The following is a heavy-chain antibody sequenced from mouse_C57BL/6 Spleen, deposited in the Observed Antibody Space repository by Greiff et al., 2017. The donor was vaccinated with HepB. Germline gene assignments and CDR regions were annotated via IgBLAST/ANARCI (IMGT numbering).Heavy chain of an antibody. CDR1: GYTFTSYW. Sequence: VQLQQPGAELVKPGASVKLSCKASGYTFTSYWMHWVKQRPGQGLEWIGMIHPNSGSTNYNEKFKSKATLTVDKSSSTAYMQLSSLTSEDSAVYYCARGYGSSSGFDYWGQGTTLTVSS. J-gene: IGHJ2*01. D-gene: IGHD1-1*01. V-gene: IGHV1-64*01. CDR2: IHPNSGST. CDR3: ARGYGSSSGFDY.